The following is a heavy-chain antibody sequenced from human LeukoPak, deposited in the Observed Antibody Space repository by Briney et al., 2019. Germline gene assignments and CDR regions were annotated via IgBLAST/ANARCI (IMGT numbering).Heavy chain of an antibody. J-gene: IGHJ4*02. CDR1: GFTFSSYA. Sequence: GGSLRLSCAASGFTFSSYAMHWVRQAPGKGLEWVALISYDGSNKYYADSVKGRFTISRDNSKNTQHLQMNSLRAEDTAVYYCARGPSSGWHYFGYWGQGTLVTVSS. V-gene: IGHV3-30-3*01. CDR3: ARGPSSGWHYFGY. D-gene: IGHD6-25*01. CDR2: ISYDGSNK.